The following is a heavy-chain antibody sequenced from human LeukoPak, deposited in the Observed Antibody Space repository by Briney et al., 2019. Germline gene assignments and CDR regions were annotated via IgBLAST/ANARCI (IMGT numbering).Heavy chain of an antibody. CDR2: IFGSGDNT. Sequence: GGSLRLSCAAPGFTFSIYAMSWVRQAAGGGREWGSDIFGSGDNTYYADSVRGPFTISRDNSKNTLYLQMNSLRAEDTALYYCASQLELRYYCYMDVWGKGTTVTVSS. V-gene: IGHV3-23*01. D-gene: IGHD1-7*01. CDR3: ASQLELRYYCYMDV. J-gene: IGHJ6*03. CDR1: GFTFSIYA.